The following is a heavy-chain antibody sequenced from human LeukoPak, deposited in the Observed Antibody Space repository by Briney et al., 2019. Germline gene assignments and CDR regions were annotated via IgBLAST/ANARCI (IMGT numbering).Heavy chain of an antibody. CDR2: IYYSGST. J-gene: IGHJ4*02. Sequence: SQTLSLTCTVSGGSISSGGYYWSWLRQHPGKGLEWIGYIYYSGSTYYNPSLKSRVTISVDTSKNQFSLKLSSVTAADTAVYYCARGGGGDGYNYWGQGTLVTVSS. D-gene: IGHD5-24*01. CDR3: ARGGGGDGYNY. CDR1: GGSISSGGYY. V-gene: IGHV4-31*03.